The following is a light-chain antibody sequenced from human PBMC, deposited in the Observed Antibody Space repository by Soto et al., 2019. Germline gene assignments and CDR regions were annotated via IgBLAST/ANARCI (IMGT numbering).Light chain of an antibody. CDR3: SSYSSSSTHFV. Sequence: QSALTQPASVSGSPGQSITISCTGTSRDVGAYKYVSWYQQHPGKAPKFMIYEVSNRPSGVSNRFSGSKSGNTASLTISGLQAEDEADYYCSSYSSSSTHFVFGAATKLTVL. CDR1: SRDVGAYKY. CDR2: EVS. J-gene: IGLJ1*01. V-gene: IGLV2-14*01.